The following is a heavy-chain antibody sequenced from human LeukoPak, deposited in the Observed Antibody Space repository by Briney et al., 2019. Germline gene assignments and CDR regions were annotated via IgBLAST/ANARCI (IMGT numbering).Heavy chain of an antibody. D-gene: IGHD3-3*01. J-gene: IGHJ4*02. CDR3: ATQGQWLLSVDY. Sequence: GASVKVSCKASGYTFTGYDMHWVRQAPGQGLEWMGWINPNTGGTNYAQKFQGRVTMTRDTSSSTAYMELSRLRSDDTAVYYCATQGQWLLSVDYWGQGTLVTVSS. CDR2: INPNTGGT. CDR1: GYTFTGYD. V-gene: IGHV1-2*02.